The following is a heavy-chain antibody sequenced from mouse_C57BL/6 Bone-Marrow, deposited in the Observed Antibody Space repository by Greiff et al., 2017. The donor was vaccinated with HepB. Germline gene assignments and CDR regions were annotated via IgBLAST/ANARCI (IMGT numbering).Heavy chain of an antibody. J-gene: IGHJ2*01. Sequence: EVMLVESGGGLVKPGGSLKLSCAASGFTFSDYGMHWVRQAPEKGLEWVAYISSGSSTSYYADTVKGRFTISRDNAKNTLFLHMTSLRSEDTAMCYCARGHYCSSYFDYWGQGTTLTVSS. CDR3: ARGHYCSSYFDY. CDR2: ISSGSSTS. CDR1: GFTFSDYG. V-gene: IGHV5-17*01. D-gene: IGHD1-1*01.